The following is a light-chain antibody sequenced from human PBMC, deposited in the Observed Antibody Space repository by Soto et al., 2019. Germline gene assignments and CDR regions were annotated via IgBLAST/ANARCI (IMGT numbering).Light chain of an antibody. V-gene: IGLV1-44*01. CDR2: RNH. J-gene: IGLJ2*01. Sequence: QSVLTQSPSESATPEQRVTISCSGSGSNIGTHAVNWYQQVPGTAPTLLIFRNHQRPSGVPDRFSGSKSGTSASLAISGPQSEDEADYYCAAWDDSLRAVVFGGGTKVTVL. CDR3: AAWDDSLRAVV. CDR1: GSNIGTHA.